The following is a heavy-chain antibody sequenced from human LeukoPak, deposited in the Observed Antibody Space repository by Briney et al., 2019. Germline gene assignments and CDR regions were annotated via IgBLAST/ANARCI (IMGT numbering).Heavy chain of an antibody. J-gene: IGHJ5*02. V-gene: IGHV3-30-3*01. CDR2: ISYDGSNK. CDR3: AREFGVTKWFDP. CDR1: VLTHHYYA. D-gene: IGHD4-17*01. Sequence: GGSLRLSCPASVLTHHYYALHWLRQAPGKGLEWVAVISYDGSNKYYADSVKGRFTISRDNSKNTLYLQMNSLRAADTAVYYCAREFGVTKWFDPWGQGTLVTVSS.